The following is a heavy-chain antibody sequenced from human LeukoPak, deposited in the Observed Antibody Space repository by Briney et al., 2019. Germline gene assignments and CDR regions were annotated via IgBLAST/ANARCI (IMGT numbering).Heavy chain of an antibody. J-gene: IGHJ4*02. V-gene: IGHV4-34*01. D-gene: IGHD5-18*01. CDR3: AARNGGDTAIEPTYYFDY. CDR1: GGSFSGYY. CDR2: INHSGST. Sequence: SETLSLTCAVYGGSFSGYYWSWIRQPPGKGLGWIGEINHSGSTNYNPSLKSRVTISVDTSKNQFSLKLSSVTAADTAVYYCAARNGGDTAIEPTYYFDYWGQGTLVTVSS.